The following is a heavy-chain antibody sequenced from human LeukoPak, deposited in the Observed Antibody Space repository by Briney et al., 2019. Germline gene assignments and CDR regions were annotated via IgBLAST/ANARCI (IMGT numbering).Heavy chain of an antibody. J-gene: IGHJ4*01. CDR2: IIPIFGTA. V-gene: IGHV1-69*01. CDR3: ARTXAKYLXRASFGY. CDR1: GGTFSSYA. D-gene: IGHD4/OR15-4a*01. Sequence: ASVKVSCKASGGTFSSYAISWVRQAPGQGLEWMGGIIPIFGTANYAQKFQGRVTITADESTSTAYIELSSLRSEDTAVYYCARTXAKYLXRASFGYWGXGTXVXVSS.